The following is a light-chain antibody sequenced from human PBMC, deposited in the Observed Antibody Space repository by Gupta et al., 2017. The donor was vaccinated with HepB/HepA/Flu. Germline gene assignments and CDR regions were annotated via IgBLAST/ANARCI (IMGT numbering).Light chain of an antibody. J-gene: IGLJ1*01. CDR3: VGWDGSLSGYV. V-gene: IGLV1-47*01. CDR2: KNY. Sequence: HSVLIPTPSASGTPGQRVTISCSGRSPNIGNDNVYWYQQLPETAPKLLIYKNYQRPSGVSDRFSGSKSGTSASLAISGLRSEDEADYYCVGWDGSLSGYVFGTGTKVTVL. CDR1: SPNIGNDN.